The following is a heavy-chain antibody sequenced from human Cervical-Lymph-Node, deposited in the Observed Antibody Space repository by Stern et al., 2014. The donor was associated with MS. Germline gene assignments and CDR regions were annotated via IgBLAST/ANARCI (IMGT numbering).Heavy chain of an antibody. Sequence: QVQLQESGPGLVKPSQTLSLTCTVSGGSISSGSYYWSWIRQPAGKGLEWLGRIYTSGTTNYNPPLKSRVPISVDTSKNQFSLKLSSVTAADTAVYYCARDCRLRYFDNYGMDVWGQGTTVTVSS. D-gene: IGHD3-9*01. CDR3: ARDCRLRYFDNYGMDV. CDR2: IYTSGTT. J-gene: IGHJ6*02. CDR1: GGSISSGSYY. V-gene: IGHV4-61*02.